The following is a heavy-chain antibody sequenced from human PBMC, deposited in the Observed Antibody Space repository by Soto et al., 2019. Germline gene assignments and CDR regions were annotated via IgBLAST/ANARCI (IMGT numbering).Heavy chain of an antibody. V-gene: IGHV3-23*01. J-gene: IGHJ6*02. CDR3: AKDLRTSNNYYYGMDV. CDR1: GFSFSTHA. D-gene: IGHD2-8*01. Sequence: EVQLLESGGGLVQPGGSLRLSCAASGFSFSTHAMSWVRQAPGKGLEWVSVISATGGSTFYADSVKGRFTVSRDNSRNTLYLQMISLRVEDTAIYYCAKDLRTSNNYYYGMDVWGQGTTVTVSS. CDR2: ISATGGST.